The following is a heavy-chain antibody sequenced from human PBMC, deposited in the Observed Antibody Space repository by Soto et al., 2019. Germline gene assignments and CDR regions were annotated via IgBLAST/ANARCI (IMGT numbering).Heavy chain of an antibody. CDR1: GFTFRSYA. D-gene: IGHD6-6*01. V-gene: IGHV3-64D*08. J-gene: IGHJ4*02. CDR2: ISSNGGST. CDR3: VKDGSSSSGTFDY. Sequence: GGSLRLSCSASGFTFRSYAMHWFRQAPGKGLEYVSAISSNGGSTYYADSVKGRFTISRDNSKNTLYLQMSSLRAEDTAVYYCVKDGSSSSGTFDYWGQGTLVTVSS.